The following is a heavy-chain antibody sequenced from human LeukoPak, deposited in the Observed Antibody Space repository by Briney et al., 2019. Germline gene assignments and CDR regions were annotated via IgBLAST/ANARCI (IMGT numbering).Heavy chain of an antibody. CDR3: ARMRLYSNSWYFDY. CDR2: IYNRGST. J-gene: IGHJ4*02. V-gene: IGHV4-59*01. Sequence: PSETLSLTCTVSGGSISSYYWSWLRQPPGKGLEWVGYIYNRGSTNYNPSLKSRVTISVDTSKNQLSLKLSSVTAADTAVYYCARMRLYSNSWYFDYWGQGTLVTVSS. D-gene: IGHD6-13*01. CDR1: GGSISSYY.